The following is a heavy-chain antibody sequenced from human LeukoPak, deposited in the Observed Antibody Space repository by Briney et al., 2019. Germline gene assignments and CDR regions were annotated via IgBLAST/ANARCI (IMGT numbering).Heavy chain of an antibody. D-gene: IGHD6-13*01. J-gene: IGHJ3*02. CDR3: ARDRYSSSWLDAFDI. CDR2: IYSGGST. CDR1: GFTVSSNY. Sequence: GGSLRLSRAASGFTVSSNYMSWVRQAPGKGLEWVSVIYSGGSTYYADSVKGRFTISRDNSKNTLYLQMNSLRAEDTAVYYCARDRYSSSWLDAFDIWGQGTMVTVSS. V-gene: IGHV3-53*01.